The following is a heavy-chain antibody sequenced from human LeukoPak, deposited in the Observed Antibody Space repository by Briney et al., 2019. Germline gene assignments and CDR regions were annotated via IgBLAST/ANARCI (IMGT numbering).Heavy chain of an antibody. CDR3: AKRLGDPRAFDY. CDR2: ISGSSGTI. J-gene: IGHJ4*02. Sequence: GGSLRLSCAASGFTFSNYAMNWVRQAPGKGLEWVSGISGSSGTINYAAPVKGRFTISRDNSRNTLYLQMNSLRADDTAVYYCAKRLGDPRAFDYWGQGTLVTVTS. V-gene: IGHV3-23*01. D-gene: IGHD2-21*02. CDR1: GFTFSNYA.